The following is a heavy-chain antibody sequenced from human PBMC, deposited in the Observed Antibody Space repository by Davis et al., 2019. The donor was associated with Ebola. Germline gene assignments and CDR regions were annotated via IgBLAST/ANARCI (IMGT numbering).Heavy chain of an antibody. CDR3: ARDHCSGGSCYVYGMDV. CDR2: IYNSGTT. J-gene: IGHJ6*02. V-gene: IGHV4-4*09. CDR1: GGSTSNYF. Sequence: SETLSLTCTVSGGSTSNYFWSWIRQTPGKGLEWIGYIYNSGTTSYNPSLKSRVAISVDTSKNQFSLKLSSVTAADTAVYYCARDHCSGGSCYVYGMDVWGQGTTVTVSS. D-gene: IGHD2-15*01.